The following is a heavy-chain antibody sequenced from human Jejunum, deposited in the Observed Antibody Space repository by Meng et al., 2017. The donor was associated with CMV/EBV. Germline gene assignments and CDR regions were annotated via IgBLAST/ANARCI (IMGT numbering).Heavy chain of an antibody. Sequence: QVHLQESGPALVKPSEPLSLTCPVSGGYISNHDWSWIRQSAGKGLEWIGRFYSSDTYNYHPSLNSRLTMSLDTSKNQFSLNLSSVTAADTAIYYCARGPGASTREGFDYWGLGTLVTVSS. CDR2: FYSSDTY. J-gene: IGHJ4*02. CDR1: GGYISNHD. D-gene: IGHD1-26*01. V-gene: IGHV4-4*07. CDR3: ARGPGASTREGFDY.